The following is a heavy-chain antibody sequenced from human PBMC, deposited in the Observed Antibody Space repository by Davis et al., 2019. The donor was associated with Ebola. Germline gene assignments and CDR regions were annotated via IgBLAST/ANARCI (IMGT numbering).Heavy chain of an antibody. CDR3: ARVESGNYYYY. V-gene: IGHV3-21*04. D-gene: IGHD1-26*01. J-gene: IGHJ4*02. Sequence: GESLKISCAASGFTFSSYSMNWVRQAPGKGLEWVSSISSGSDYIFYADSVKGRFTVSRHNSKNTLYLQMSSLRKEDTALYYCARVESGNYYYYWGQGTLVTVAS. CDR2: ISSGSDYI. CDR1: GFTFSSYS.